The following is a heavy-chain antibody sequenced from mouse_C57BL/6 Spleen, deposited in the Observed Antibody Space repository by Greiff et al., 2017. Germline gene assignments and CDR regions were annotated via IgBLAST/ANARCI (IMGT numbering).Heavy chain of an antibody. V-gene: IGHV5-17*01. Sequence: DVKLVESGGGLVKPGGSLKLSCAASGFTFSDYGMHWVRQAPEKGLEWVAYISSGSSTIYYADTVKGRFTISRDNAKNTLFLQMTSLRSEDTAMYYCARGRPYPLDDWGKGTTLTVSS. CDR1: GFTFSDYG. CDR3: ARGRPYPLDD. CDR2: ISSGSSTI. J-gene: IGHJ2*01.